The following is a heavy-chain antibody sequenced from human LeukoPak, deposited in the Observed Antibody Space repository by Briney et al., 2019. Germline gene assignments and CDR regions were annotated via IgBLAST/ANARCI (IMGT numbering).Heavy chain of an antibody. V-gene: IGHV3-53*01. J-gene: IGHJ4*02. CDR3: ARDWLAGTTPV. CDR1: GFTVSSNY. Sequence: PGGSLRLSCAASGFTVSSNYMSWVRQAPGKGLEWVSVIYSGGSTYYADSVKGRFTISRDNSKNTLYLQMNSLRAEDTAVYYCARDWLAGTTPVWGQGTLVTVSS. CDR2: IYSGGST. D-gene: IGHD1-7*01.